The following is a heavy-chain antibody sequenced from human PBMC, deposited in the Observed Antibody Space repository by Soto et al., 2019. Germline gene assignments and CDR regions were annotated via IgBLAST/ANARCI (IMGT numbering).Heavy chain of an antibody. CDR1: GGTFSSDA. D-gene: IGHD1-1*01. J-gene: IGHJ6*02. CDR3: ARLQLYYYYGMDV. V-gene: IGHV1-69*10. Sequence: SVKVSCKAAGGTFSSDAVSWVRQAPGQGLEWMGGLIPILGTTHYAQKLQGRVTMTTDTSTSTAYMELRSLRSDDTAVYYCARLQLYYYYGMDVWGQGTTVTVSS. CDR2: LIPILGTT.